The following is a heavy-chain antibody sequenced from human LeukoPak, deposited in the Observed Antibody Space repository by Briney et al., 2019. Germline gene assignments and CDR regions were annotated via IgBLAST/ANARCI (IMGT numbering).Heavy chain of an antibody. Sequence: SETLSLTCTVSGGSISSSSYYWGWIRQPPGKGLEWIGSIYYSGSTYYNPSLKSRVTISVDTSKNQFSLKLSSVTAADTAVYYCARHPVIAVAANYFDYWGQGTLVTVSS. CDR1: GGSISSSSYY. CDR2: IYYSGST. D-gene: IGHD6-19*01. J-gene: IGHJ4*02. V-gene: IGHV4-39*01. CDR3: ARHPVIAVAANYFDY.